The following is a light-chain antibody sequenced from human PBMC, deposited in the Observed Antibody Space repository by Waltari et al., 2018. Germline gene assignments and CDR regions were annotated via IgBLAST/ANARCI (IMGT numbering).Light chain of an antibody. Sequence: QSVLTQAPSVFGAPGPRVTISCSGGSPNIGAGYDVPWYQQLPGTAPKLLIYGNDNRPSGVPDRFSASKSGTSASLAITGLQADDEAIYFCQSYDDSLRASVFGGGARLTVL. J-gene: IGLJ2*01. CDR2: GND. CDR3: QSYDDSLRASV. V-gene: IGLV1-40*01. CDR1: SPNIGAGYD.